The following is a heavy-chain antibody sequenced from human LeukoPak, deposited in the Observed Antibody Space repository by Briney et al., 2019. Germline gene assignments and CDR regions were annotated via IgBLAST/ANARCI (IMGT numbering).Heavy chain of an antibody. Sequence: SETLSLTCTVSGGSISSHYWSWIRQSPGRGLEWFGFIYQDGGSTYNPSLKSRVTISLDTSKNIFSLKLKSVTAADTGIYYCARQRGSYGDALDLWGQGTMVTVS. CDR3: ARQRGSYGDALDL. CDR2: IYQDGGS. J-gene: IGHJ3*01. CDR1: GGSISSHY. V-gene: IGHV4-59*08. D-gene: IGHD3-16*01.